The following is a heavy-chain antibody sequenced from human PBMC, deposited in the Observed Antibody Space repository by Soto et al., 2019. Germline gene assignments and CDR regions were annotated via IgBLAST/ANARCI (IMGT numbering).Heavy chain of an antibody. CDR2: IYPGDSDT. J-gene: IGHJ5*02. CDR1: GYSFTSYW. CDR3: ARQQTGTTRKTKNNWFDP. D-gene: IGHD1-7*01. Sequence: EVQLVQSGAEVKKPGESLKISCKGSGYSFTSYWIGWVRQMPGKGLEWMGIIYPGDSDTRYSPSFQGQVTISADKSISTAYLQWSSLKASDTAMYYCARQQTGTTRKTKNNWFDPWGQGTLVTVSS. V-gene: IGHV5-51*01.